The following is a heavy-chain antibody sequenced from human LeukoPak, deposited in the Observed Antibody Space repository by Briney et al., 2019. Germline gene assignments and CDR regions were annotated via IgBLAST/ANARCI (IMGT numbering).Heavy chain of an antibody. CDR3: ARDGSGYDLGHDY. CDR1: GDSVSSNSAA. V-gene: IGHV6-1*01. CDR2: AHYRSKWYI. Sequence: SQTLSLTCAISGDSVSSNSAAWNWIRQSPSRGLEWLGRAHYRSKWYIDYAESVKSRITINPDTSKNQISLQLNSVTPEDTAVYYCARDGSGYDLGHDYWGQGTLVTVSS. J-gene: IGHJ4*02. D-gene: IGHD5-12*01.